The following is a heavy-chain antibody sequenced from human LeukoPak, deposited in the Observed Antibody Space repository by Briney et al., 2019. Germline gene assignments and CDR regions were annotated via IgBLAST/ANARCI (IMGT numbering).Heavy chain of an antibody. D-gene: IGHD2-15*01. Sequence: GGSLRLFCAASGFTFSNAWMSWVRQAPGKGLEWVGRIKSKTDGGTTDYAAPVKGRFTISRDDSKNTLYLQMNSLKTEDTAVYYCTTIGVVVAAKGNWFDPWGQGTLVTVSS. CDR3: TTIGVVVAAKGNWFDP. CDR1: GFTFSNAW. J-gene: IGHJ5*02. CDR2: IKSKTDGGTT. V-gene: IGHV3-15*01.